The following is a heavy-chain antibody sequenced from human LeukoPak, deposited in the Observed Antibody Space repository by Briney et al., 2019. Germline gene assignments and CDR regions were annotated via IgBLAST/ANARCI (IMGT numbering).Heavy chain of an antibody. CDR3: ARDQGAGSSYAFDI. Sequence: SETLSLTWTVSGDSISSYYWSWIRQPPGKGLEWIGYIYYSGSTNYNPSLKSRVTMSVDTSKNQFSLKLSSVTAADTAVYYCARDQGAGSSYAFDIWGQGTMVTVSS. CDR1: GDSISSYY. CDR2: IYYSGST. V-gene: IGHV4-59*01. J-gene: IGHJ3*02. D-gene: IGHD2-15*01.